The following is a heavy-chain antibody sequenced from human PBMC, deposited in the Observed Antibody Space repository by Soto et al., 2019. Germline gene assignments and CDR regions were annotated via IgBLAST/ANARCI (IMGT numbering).Heavy chain of an antibody. CDR2: IYYSGIT. V-gene: IGHV4-59*01. Sequence: SETLSLTCTVSSGSISQYYWSWIRQPPGKGLEWIGYIYYSGITNYNPSLKSRVTISVDTSKNQFSLKLSSVTAADTAVYYCASDHYDFWSGYNVWGQGTTVTVSS. D-gene: IGHD3-3*01. CDR3: ASDHYDFWSGYNV. CDR1: SGSISQYY. J-gene: IGHJ6*02.